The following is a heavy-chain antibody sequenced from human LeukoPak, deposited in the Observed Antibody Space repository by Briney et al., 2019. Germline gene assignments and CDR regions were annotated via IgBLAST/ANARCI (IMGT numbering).Heavy chain of an antibody. Sequence: SETLSLTCTVSGGSISSSNWWSWVRQPPGKGLEWIGEIYHSGSTNYNPSLKSRVTISVDKSKNQFSLKLSSVTAADTAVYYCAKASVGARFFDPWGQGTLVTVSS. CDR3: AKASVGARFFDP. CDR2: IYHSGST. CDR1: GGSISSSNW. J-gene: IGHJ5*02. D-gene: IGHD1-26*01. V-gene: IGHV4-4*02.